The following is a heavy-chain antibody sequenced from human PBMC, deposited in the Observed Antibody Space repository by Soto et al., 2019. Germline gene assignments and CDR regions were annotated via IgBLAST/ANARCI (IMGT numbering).Heavy chain of an antibody. Sequence: QVQLVQSGAEVKKAGASVTVSCKASGYTFTRYGFSWVRQAPGQGLEWMGWISAHNGNTNYPQKSQGRVTMTTDTSTSTADMELRSLSSDDTAVYYCARDLWMGGTNDGMDLWGQGTTGTVSS. V-gene: IGHV1-18*01. D-gene: IGHD1-26*01. CDR1: GYTFTRYG. CDR3: ARDLWMGGTNDGMDL. J-gene: IGHJ6*02. CDR2: ISAHNGNT.